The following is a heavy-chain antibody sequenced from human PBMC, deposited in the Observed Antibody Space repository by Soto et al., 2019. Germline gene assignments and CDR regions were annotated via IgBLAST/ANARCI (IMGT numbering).Heavy chain of an antibody. CDR2: IYYSGST. CDR1: GGSISSYY. V-gene: IGHV4-59*01. CDR3: AREADGLYAFDI. D-gene: IGHD6-19*01. J-gene: IGHJ3*02. Sequence: PSETLSLTCTVSGGSISSYYWSWIRQPPGKGLEWIGYIYYSGSTNYNPSLKSRVTISVDTSKNQFSLKLSSVTAADTAVYYCAREADGLYAFDIWGQGTMVTVSS.